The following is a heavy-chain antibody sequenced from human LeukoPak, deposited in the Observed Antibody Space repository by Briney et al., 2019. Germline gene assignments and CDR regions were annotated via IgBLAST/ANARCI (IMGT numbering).Heavy chain of an antibody. CDR2: VRSDGSDI. V-gene: IGHV3-33*08. CDR3: ARDQSPKWGSGERYFDY. J-gene: IGHJ4*02. D-gene: IGHD3-16*01. CDR1: GFTFDDYG. Sequence: PGGSLRLSCAASGFTFDDYGMSWVRQAPGKGLEWVAVVRSDGSDIYYGDSVRGRFTISRDNSKNTLYLQMNSLRAEDTAVYYCARDQSPKWGSGERYFDYWGQGTLVTVSS.